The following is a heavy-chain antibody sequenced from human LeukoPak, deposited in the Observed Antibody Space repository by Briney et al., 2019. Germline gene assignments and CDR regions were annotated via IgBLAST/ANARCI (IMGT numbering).Heavy chain of an antibody. V-gene: IGHV1-18*01. D-gene: IGHD3-10*01. CDR2: ISTYNGNT. Sequence: ASVKVSCKASGYTFTSYGISWVRQAPGQGLEWMGWISTYNGNTNYAQKFQGRVTTTTDTSTSTAYMELRSLRSDDTAVYYCARDNTMVRGVIDWFDPWGQGTLVTVSS. CDR3: ARDNTMVRGVIDWFDP. J-gene: IGHJ5*02. CDR1: GYTFTSYG.